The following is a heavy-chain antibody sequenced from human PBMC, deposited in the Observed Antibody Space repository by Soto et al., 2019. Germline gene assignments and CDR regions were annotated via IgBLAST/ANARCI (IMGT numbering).Heavy chain of an antibody. CDR3: ATRNYYDSRGYYYYYFDF. D-gene: IGHD3-22*01. V-gene: IGHV3-23*01. J-gene: IGHJ4*02. CDR2: IGGSGDT. CDR1: GFTFRNQA. Sequence: EVQLLESGGGLVQPGGSLRLSCAASGFTFRNQAMSWVRKASGKGLEWVSGIGGSGDTYYADSVKGRFIVSRDNSKNTLYLQMNSLRAEDTAVYYCATRNYYDSRGYYYYYFDFWGQGTLVTVSS.